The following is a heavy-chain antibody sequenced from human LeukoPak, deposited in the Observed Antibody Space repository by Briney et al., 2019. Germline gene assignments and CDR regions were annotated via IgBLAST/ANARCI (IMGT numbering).Heavy chain of an antibody. V-gene: IGHV3-30-3*01. D-gene: IGHD2-21*02. Sequence: GRSLRLSCAASRFTFSSYAMHWVRQAPGKGLEWVAVISYDGSNKYYADSVKGRFTISRDNSKNTLYLQMNSLRAEDTAVYYCARGLVTAIADWFDPWGQGTLVTVSS. J-gene: IGHJ5*02. CDR2: ISYDGSNK. CDR1: RFTFSSYA. CDR3: ARGLVTAIADWFDP.